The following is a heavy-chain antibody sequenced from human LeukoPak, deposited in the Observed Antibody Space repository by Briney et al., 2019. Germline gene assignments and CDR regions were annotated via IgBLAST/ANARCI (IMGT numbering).Heavy chain of an antibody. J-gene: IGHJ3*02. CDR3: ARTSITMIVVATGDAFDI. CDR2: IYSGGST. V-gene: IGHV3-53*01. D-gene: IGHD3-22*01. CDR1: GFTVSSNY. Sequence: PGGSLRLSCAASGFTVSSNYMSWVRQAPGKGLEWVSVIYSGGSTYYADSVKGRFTISRDNSKNTLYLQMNSLRAEDTAVYYCARTSITMIVVATGDAFDIWGQGTMVTVSS.